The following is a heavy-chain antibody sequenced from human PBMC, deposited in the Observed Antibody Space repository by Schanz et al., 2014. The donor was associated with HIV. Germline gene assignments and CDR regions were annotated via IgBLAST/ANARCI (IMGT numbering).Heavy chain of an antibody. J-gene: IGHJ4*02. CDR1: RGSFSTHY. V-gene: IGHV4-34*01. Sequence: QVRLQQWGAGLLKPSETLSLTCAISRGSFSTHYGGWVRQPPGKGLQWIGEVKHEGTTTYNPSLKGRVAISVNKSKNKLYRKRTSVTAADTALYFCAGGALVFTEDYSFGLWSMGAVSGPFDYWGQGTPVTVSS. CDR3: AGGALVFTEDYSFGLWSMGAVSGPFDY. D-gene: IGHD5-18*01. CDR2: VKHEGTT.